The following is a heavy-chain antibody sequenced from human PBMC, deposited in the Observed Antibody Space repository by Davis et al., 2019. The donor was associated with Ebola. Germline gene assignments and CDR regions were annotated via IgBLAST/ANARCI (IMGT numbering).Heavy chain of an antibody. Sequence: SETLSLTCTVSGDSISSGSYYWSWIRQPAGKGLEWIGHIYTSGSTNYNPSLKSRVTISVDTSKNQFSLKLTSVTAADTDVYYCARDRNDTSGYGFWGQGTLVTVSS. CDR1: GDSISSGSYY. J-gene: IGHJ4*02. V-gene: IGHV4-61*09. CDR2: IYTSGST. CDR3: ARDRNDTSGYGF. D-gene: IGHD3-22*01.